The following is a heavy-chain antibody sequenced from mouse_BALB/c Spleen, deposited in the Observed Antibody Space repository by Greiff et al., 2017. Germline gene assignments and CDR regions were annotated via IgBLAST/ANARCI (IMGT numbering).Heavy chain of an antibody. V-gene: IGHV14-4*02. CDR3: NGMITGYAMDY. CDR2: IDPENGDT. D-gene: IGHD2-4*01. Sequence: EVQLHQSGAELVRSGASVKLSCTASGFNIKDYYMHWVKQRPEQGLEWIGRIDPENGDTEYAPKFQGKATMTADTSSNTAYLQLSSLTSEDTAVYYCNGMITGYAMDYWGQGTSVTVSS. J-gene: IGHJ4*01. CDR1: GFNIKDYY.